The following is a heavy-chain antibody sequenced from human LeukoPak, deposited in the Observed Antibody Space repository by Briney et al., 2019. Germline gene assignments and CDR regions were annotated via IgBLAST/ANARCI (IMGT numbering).Heavy chain of an antibody. CDR2: IYPSDFDT. CDR3: LRLGAGGDGWELLSMFDY. Sequence: GESLKISCKSSGYTFANYWIGWVRQMPGKGLEWMGIIYPSDFDTRYSPSFQGQVTISADRSISTAYLQWTTLKASDTAMYYCLRLGAGGDGWELLSMFDYRGQGTLVTVSS. D-gene: IGHD2-15*01. J-gene: IGHJ4*02. CDR1: GYTFANYW. V-gene: IGHV5-51*01.